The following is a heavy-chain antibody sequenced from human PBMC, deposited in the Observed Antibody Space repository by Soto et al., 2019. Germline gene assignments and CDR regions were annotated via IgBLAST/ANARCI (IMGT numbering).Heavy chain of an antibody. CDR3: AKPPPIAAAGTIYYGMDV. V-gene: IGHV3-23*01. J-gene: IGHJ6*02. CDR1: GFTFSSYA. D-gene: IGHD6-13*01. Sequence: GGSLRLSCAASGFTFSSYAMSWVRQAPLKGLEWVSTISRSGDSKYHADSVRGRFTISRYKSNNTLYLQMNSLRADDTAVYYCAKPPPIAAAGTIYYGMDVWGQGTTVTVSS. CDR2: ISRSGDSK.